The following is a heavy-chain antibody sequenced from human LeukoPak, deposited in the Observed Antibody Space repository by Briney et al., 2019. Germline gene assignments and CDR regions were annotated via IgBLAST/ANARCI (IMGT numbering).Heavy chain of an antibody. J-gene: IGHJ4*02. V-gene: IGHV3-7*01. D-gene: IGHD5-18*01. Sequence: GGSLRLSCVVSALTFSESWMSWVRQAPGKGLGWVASLNLDGSDKYYVDSVKGRFTISRDNSKNTLSLQVSSLRTEDTAVYYCAKDRYSYAFEYSDSWGQGTLVTVSS. CDR2: LNLDGSDK. CDR1: ALTFSESW. CDR3: AKDRYSYAFEYSDS.